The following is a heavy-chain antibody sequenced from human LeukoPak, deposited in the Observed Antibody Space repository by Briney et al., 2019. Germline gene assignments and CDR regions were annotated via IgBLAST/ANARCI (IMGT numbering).Heavy chain of an antibody. CDR3: ARDRGYFYDQLDY. J-gene: IGHJ4*02. Sequence: GGSLRLSCSASGFTFSSYAMHWVCQAPGKGLEWVSYISVSGGVRSYADSVKGRFTISRDDARNSLYLQMNSLKDEDTAVYYCARDRGYFYDQLDYWGQGTLVTVSS. V-gene: IGHV3-48*02. D-gene: IGHD2/OR15-2a*01. CDR1: GFTFSSYA. CDR2: ISVSGGVR.